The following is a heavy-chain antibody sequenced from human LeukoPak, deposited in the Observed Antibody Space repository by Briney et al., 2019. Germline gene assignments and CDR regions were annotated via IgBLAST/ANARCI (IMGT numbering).Heavy chain of an antibody. CDR2: IRYDGSNK. J-gene: IGHJ4*02. Sequence: GGSLRLSCAASGFTFSSYGMHWVRQAPGKGLEWVAFIRYDGSNKYYADSVKGRFTISRDNAKNSLHLQMNNLRAEDTAVYYCATDAPPHYWGQGTLVTVSS. CDR3: ATDAPPHY. CDR1: GFTFSSYG. V-gene: IGHV3-30*02.